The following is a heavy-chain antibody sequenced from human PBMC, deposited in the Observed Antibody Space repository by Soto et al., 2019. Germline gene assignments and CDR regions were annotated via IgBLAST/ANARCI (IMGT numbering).Heavy chain of an antibody. CDR3: ARDGIAGAGTGGEFDY. D-gene: IGHD6-19*01. CDR2: INPNSGGT. CDR1: GYTFTGYY. J-gene: IGHJ4*02. Sequence: ASVKVSCKASGYTFTGYYMHWVRQAPGQGLEWMGWINPNSGGTNYAQKFQGWVTMTRDTSISTAYMELSRLRSDDTAVYYCARDGIAGAGTGGEFDYWGQGTLVTVSS. V-gene: IGHV1-2*04.